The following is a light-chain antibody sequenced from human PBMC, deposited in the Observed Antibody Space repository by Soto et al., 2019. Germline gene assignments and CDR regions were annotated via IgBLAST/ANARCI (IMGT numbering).Light chain of an antibody. V-gene: IGKV1-39*01. CDR1: QSINNY. Sequence: DIQMTQSPSSLSASLGDRVTITCRASQSINNYLNWYQQEEGKAPKLLIYAATSLQSGVPSRFSGSGAGTEFTLTISRIKPGDFATYYCQQSYNSPYTFGLGTKLEIK. CDR2: AAT. CDR3: QQSYNSPYT. J-gene: IGKJ2*01.